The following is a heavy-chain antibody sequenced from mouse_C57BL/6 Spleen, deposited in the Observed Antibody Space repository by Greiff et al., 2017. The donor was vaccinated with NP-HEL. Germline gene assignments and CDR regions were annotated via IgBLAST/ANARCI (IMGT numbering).Heavy chain of an antibody. CDR2: INPNYGTT. J-gene: IGHJ2*01. CDR3: ALRSIYYGNYVYIDD. D-gene: IGHD2-1*01. CDR1: GYSFTDYN. V-gene: IGHV1-39*01. Sequence: VQLQQSGPELVKPGASVKISCKASGYSFTDYNMNWVKQSHGKSLEWIGVINPNYGTTSYNQKFKGKATLTVDQSSSTAYMQLNSLTSEDSAVYYGALRSIYYGNYVYIDDWGQGTTLTVYS.